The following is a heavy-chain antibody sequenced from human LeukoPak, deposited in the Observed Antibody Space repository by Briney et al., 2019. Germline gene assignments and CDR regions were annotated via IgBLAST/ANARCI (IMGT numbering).Heavy chain of an antibody. J-gene: IGHJ6*04. CDR1: GDSISSSSYF. CDR2: IYYSGSTY. V-gene: IGHV4-39*02. Sequence: SETLSLTFTVSGDSISSSSYFWGWIRQPPGKGLEWIGSIYYSGSTYYYNPSLKSRVTISVDTSKNQFSLKVSSVTAADTAVYYCARDLGHMDVWGKGTTVTVSS. CDR3: ARDLGHMDV.